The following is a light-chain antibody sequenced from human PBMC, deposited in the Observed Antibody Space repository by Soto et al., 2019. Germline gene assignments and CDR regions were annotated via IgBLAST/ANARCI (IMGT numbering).Light chain of an antibody. CDR3: AAWDDSLNGVL. V-gene: IGLV1-44*01. CDR1: SSNIGSNT. Sequence: QSVLTQPPSASGTPGQRVTISCSGSSSNIGSNTVNWYQQLPGTAPKLLIYGNNERPSGVPDRFSGSKSGTSASLAICGLQSEDEADYYCAAWDDSLNGVLFGGGTKLTVL. J-gene: IGLJ2*01. CDR2: GNN.